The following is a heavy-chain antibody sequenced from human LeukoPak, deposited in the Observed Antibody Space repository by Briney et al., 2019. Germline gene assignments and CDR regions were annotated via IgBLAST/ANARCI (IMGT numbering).Heavy chain of an antibody. V-gene: IGHV1-18*01. D-gene: IGHD1-26*01. CDR1: GGTFSSYA. CDR2: ISAYNGNT. J-gene: IGHJ3*02. Sequence: ASVKVSCKASGGTFSSYAISWVRQAPGQGLEWIGWISAYNGNTNYAQKLQGRVTMTTDTSTSTAYMELRSLRSDDTAVYYCAKDLSGSYDAIDIWGQGTRVTVSS. CDR3: AKDLSGSYDAIDI.